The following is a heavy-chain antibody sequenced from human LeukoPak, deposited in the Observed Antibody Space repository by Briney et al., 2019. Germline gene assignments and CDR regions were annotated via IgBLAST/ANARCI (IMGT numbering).Heavy chain of an antibody. J-gene: IGHJ4*02. Sequence: GGSLRLSCVASGLPIDDFAMHWVRQAPGQGLEWVSLISGDGVSTFFTDSVKGRFSISRDNSKNSLFLEMSSLRTEDTAMYYCARESGKFDYWGQGTLVAVSS. CDR1: GLPIDDFA. CDR3: ARESGKFDY. CDR2: ISGDGVST. V-gene: IGHV3-43*02.